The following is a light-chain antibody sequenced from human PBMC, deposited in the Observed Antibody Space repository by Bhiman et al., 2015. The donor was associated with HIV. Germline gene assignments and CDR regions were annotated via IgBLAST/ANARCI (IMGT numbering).Light chain of an antibody. CDR1: SSAVGGYYY. J-gene: IGLJ2*01. V-gene: IGLV2-14*01. CDR2: DVS. Sequence: QSALTQPASVSGSPGQSITISCTGTSSAVGGYYYVSWYQQYPGKAPKLMIYDVSKRTSGVSNRFSGSKSGNTASLTISGLQAEDEAHYYCSSYRSSDSVVFGGGTNLTVL. CDR3: SSYRSSDSVV.